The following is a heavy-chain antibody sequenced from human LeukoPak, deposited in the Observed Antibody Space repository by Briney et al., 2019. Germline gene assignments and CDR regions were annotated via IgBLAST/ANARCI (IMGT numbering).Heavy chain of an antibody. V-gene: IGHV3-21*01. J-gene: IGHJ6*03. CDR3: ARDPYSGAYGNTYYYFMDV. Sequence: PGGSLRLSCEAFGFSFSSYNMDWVRQTPGNGLEWISSITTSSSYTFYADSVKGRFTISRDNARNSLYLQMNSLTAEDTAVYYCARDPYSGAYGNTYYYFMDVWGKGTTVTISS. CDR2: ITTSSSYT. CDR1: GFSFSSYN. D-gene: IGHD1-26*01.